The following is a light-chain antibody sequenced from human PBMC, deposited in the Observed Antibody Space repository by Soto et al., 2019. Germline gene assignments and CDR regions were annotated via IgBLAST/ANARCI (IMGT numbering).Light chain of an antibody. V-gene: IGKV1-5*01. CDR3: QQYNSYSGT. CDR2: DAS. J-gene: IGKJ1*01. CDR1: QSISSW. Sequence: DIQMTQSPSTLSASVGDRVTITCRASQSISSWLAWYQQKPGKAPKLLIYDASNLESGVPSRFSGSGSGTEFTLTISSLQPDDFETYYCQQYNSYSGTFGQGTKVDIK.